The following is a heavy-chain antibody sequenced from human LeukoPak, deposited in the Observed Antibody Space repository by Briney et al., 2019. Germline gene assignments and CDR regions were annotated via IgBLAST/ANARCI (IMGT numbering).Heavy chain of an antibody. CDR3: VEAGGGVFDH. CDR1: GFTFSSYA. V-gene: IGHV3-23*01. Sequence: GGSLRLSCAASGFTFSSYAMSWVRQAPGKGLEWVSAISGSGGSTYYADSVKGRFTISRDNSKNMLYLQMNSLRAEDTAIYYCVEAGGGVFDHWGQGTLVTVTS. D-gene: IGHD3-10*01. J-gene: IGHJ4*02. CDR2: ISGSGGST.